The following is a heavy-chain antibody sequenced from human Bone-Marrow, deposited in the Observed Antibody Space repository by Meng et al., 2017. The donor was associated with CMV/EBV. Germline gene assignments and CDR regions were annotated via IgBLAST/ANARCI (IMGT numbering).Heavy chain of an antibody. Sequence: GPLRLSCTVSGGSISSSSYYWGWIRQPPGKGLEWIGSIYYSGITYYNPSLKSRVTISVDTSKNQFSLKLSSVTAADTAVYYCARVLFDIVVVPAPIDYWGQGTLVTVSS. D-gene: IGHD2-2*01. CDR1: GGSISSSSYY. CDR2: IYYSGIT. CDR3: ARVLFDIVVVPAPIDY. J-gene: IGHJ4*02. V-gene: IGHV4-39*07.